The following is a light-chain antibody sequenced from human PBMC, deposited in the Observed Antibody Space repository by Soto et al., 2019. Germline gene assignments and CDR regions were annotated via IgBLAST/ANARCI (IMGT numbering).Light chain of an antibody. CDR2: GAS. CDR3: QHYGSSLMYT. J-gene: IGKJ2*01. Sequence: EIVLTQSPGTLSLSPGERATLSCRASQSVSSSYLAWYQQKPGQAPRLLIYGASSRATGIPDRFSGSGSGTDFRLAISRLEPEDFAVYYCQHYGSSLMYTFGQGTKLEIK. V-gene: IGKV3-20*01. CDR1: QSVSSSY.